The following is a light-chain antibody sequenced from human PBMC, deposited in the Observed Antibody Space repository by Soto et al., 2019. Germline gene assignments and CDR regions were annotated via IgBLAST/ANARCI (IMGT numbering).Light chain of an antibody. CDR3: QQYNNWAT. J-gene: IGKJ1*01. CDR2: GAS. Sequence: EIVMTQSPATLSVSPGERVTLSCRASQNVNTNLAWYQQKLGQAPRLLIYGASTRATGIPARFSGSGSGTEFTLTISSLQSEDFAVYYCQQYNNWATFGQGTKVEIE. V-gene: IGKV3-15*01. CDR1: QNVNTN.